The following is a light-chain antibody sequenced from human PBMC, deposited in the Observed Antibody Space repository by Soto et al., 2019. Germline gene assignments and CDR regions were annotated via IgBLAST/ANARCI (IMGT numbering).Light chain of an antibody. CDR3: QQRSNWSIT. CDR2: SAS. J-gene: IGKJ5*01. Sequence: EIVLTQSPATLSLSPGERATLPCRASQSVSKYLAWYQQKPGQAPRLLIYSASNRATGIPARFSGSGSGTDFTLTISSLEPEDFAVYYCQQRSNWSITFGQGTRLEIK. CDR1: QSVSKY. V-gene: IGKV3-11*01.